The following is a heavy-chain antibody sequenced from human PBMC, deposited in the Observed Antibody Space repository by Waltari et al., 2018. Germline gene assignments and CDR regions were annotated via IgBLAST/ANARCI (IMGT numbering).Heavy chain of an antibody. D-gene: IGHD6-13*01. CDR2: IYHSGST. Sequence: QVQLQESGPGLVKPSETLSLTCAVSGYSISSGYYWGWIRQPPGKGLEWIGSIYHSGSTYYNPSLKSRVTISVDTSKNQFSLKLSSVTAADTAVYYCASVSSSISHDAFDIWGQGTMVTVSS. V-gene: IGHV4-38-2*01. CDR3: ASVSSSISHDAFDI. J-gene: IGHJ3*02. CDR1: GYSISSGYY.